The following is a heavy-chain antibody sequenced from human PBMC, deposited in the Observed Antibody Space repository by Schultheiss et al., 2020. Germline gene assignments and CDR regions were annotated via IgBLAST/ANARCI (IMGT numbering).Heavy chain of an antibody. D-gene: IGHD2-2*01. Sequence: SVKVSCKASGGTFSSYTISWVRQAPGQGLEWMGRIIPILGIANYAQKFQGRVTISADKSTSTAYMELRSLRSEDTAVYYCARVGEYQLLLGGMDVWGQGTTVTVSS. J-gene: IGHJ6*02. CDR2: IIPILGIA. CDR1: GGTFSSYT. V-gene: IGHV1-69*02. CDR3: ARVGEYQLLLGGMDV.